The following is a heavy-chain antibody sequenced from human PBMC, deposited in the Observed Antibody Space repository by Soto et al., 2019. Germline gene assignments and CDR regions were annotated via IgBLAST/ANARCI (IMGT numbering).Heavy chain of an antibody. CDR1: GGSISTNNW. CDR3: ARAKLCNTLSCPHSFDS. CDR2: VYHSGST. D-gene: IGHD2-2*01. V-gene: IGHV4-4*02. Sequence: SETLSLTCGVSGGSISTNNWWSWVRQPPGQGLEWIAEVYHSGSTNYNPSLKSRLTISVDKSKNQFSLRLTSVTAADSAVYYCARAKLCNTLSCPHSFDSWGKGTLATVPS. J-gene: IGHJ4*02.